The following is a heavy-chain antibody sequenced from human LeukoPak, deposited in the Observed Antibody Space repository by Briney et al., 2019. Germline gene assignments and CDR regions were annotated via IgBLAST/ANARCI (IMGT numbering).Heavy chain of an antibody. CDR1: GFTFSSYE. J-gene: IGHJ4*02. CDR2: ISGSGSTI. V-gene: IGHV3-48*03. CDR3: ARTLGY. Sequence: GGSLRLSCAASGFTFSSYEMNWVRQAPGKGLKWGSYISGSGSTIYYADSVKGRFTISRDNAKNSPYLQMNSLRAEDTAIYYCARTLGYWGQGTLVTVSS.